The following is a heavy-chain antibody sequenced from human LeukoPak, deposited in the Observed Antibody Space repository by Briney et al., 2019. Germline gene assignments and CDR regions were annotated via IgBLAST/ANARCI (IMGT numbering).Heavy chain of an antibody. J-gene: IGHJ4*02. V-gene: IGHV3-15*01. CDR2: VKRETEGRAT. CDR3: ANEDWGKGGY. CDR1: GLSFRDAW. Sequence: PGGSLRLSCTASGLSFRDAWWVWVRQAPGKGLEWVGRVKRETEGRATDYAAPVKGRFIISRDDSTYTVHLQMSSLKIEDTAIYYCANEDWGKGGYWGQGTPVTIST. D-gene: IGHD7-27*01.